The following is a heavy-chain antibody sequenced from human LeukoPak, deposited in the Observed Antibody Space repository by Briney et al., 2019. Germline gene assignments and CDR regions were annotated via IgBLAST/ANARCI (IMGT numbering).Heavy chain of an antibody. Sequence: GGSLRLSCAASGFTFSSYSMSWVRQAPGKGLEWVSYISSSTSTIYYADSVKGRFTISRDNAKNSLYLLMNSLRDEDTAVYYCARDRAYSGSGVFDCWGQGTLVTVSS. CDR1: GFTFSSYS. CDR3: ARDRAYSGSGVFDC. CDR2: ISSSTSTI. D-gene: IGHD3-10*01. V-gene: IGHV3-48*02. J-gene: IGHJ4*02.